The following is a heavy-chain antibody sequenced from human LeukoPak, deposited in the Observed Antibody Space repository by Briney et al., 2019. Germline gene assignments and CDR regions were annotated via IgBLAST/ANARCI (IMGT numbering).Heavy chain of an antibody. V-gene: IGHV4-38-2*02. CDR1: NYSISNSLY. Sequence: SETLSLTCSGSNYSISNSLYWGWLRQPPGKGLELIGSIYRSGSTFYNPSLKSRVTISLDTSKNQFSLKLSSVTAADTAVYFCARGTYGYYMDVWGKGTTVTVSS. J-gene: IGHJ6*03. D-gene: IGHD4-17*01. CDR2: IYRSGST. CDR3: ARGTYGYYMDV.